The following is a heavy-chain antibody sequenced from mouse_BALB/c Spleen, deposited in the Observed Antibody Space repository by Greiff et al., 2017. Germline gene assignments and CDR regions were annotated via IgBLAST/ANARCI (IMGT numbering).Heavy chain of an antibody. CDR1: GFTFSSYA. CDR3: ARSGYDLDY. CDR2: ISSGGST. J-gene: IGHJ2*01. D-gene: IGHD2-2*01. Sequence: EVKLMESGGGLVKPGGSLKLSCAASGFTFSSYAMSWVRQTPEKRLEWVASISSGGSTYYPDSVKGRFTISRDNARNILYLQMSSLKSEDTAMYYCARSGYDLDYWGQGTTLTVAS. V-gene: IGHV5-6-5*01.